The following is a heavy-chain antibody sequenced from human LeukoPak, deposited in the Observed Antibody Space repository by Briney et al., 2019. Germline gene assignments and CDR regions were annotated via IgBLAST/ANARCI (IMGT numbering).Heavy chain of an antibody. Sequence: GGSLRLSCAASGFTFSSYWMSWVRQAPGKGLEWVANIKQNGSEKYYVDSVKGRFTISRDNAKNSLYLQMNSLRAEDTAVYYCARDRHYYDSSGPFDIWGQGTMVTVSS. CDR3: ARDRHYYDSSGPFDI. D-gene: IGHD3-22*01. CDR1: GFTFSSYW. CDR2: IKQNGSEK. V-gene: IGHV3-7*01. J-gene: IGHJ3*02.